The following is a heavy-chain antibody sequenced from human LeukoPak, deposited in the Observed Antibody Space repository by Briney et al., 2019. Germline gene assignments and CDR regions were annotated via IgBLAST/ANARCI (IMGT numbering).Heavy chain of an antibody. V-gene: IGHV3-23*01. CDR3: AKVSGGGLYYDGMDV. J-gene: IGHJ6*02. D-gene: IGHD1-14*01. CDR2: ISGSGGTT. Sequence: GGSLRLSCAASGFTFNNYAMNWVHQAPGKGLEWVSVISGSGGTTYYADSVKGRVTISRDSSKNTLYLQMNSLRAEDTAVYYCAKVSGGGLYYDGMDVWGQGTTVTVSS. CDR1: GFTFNNYA.